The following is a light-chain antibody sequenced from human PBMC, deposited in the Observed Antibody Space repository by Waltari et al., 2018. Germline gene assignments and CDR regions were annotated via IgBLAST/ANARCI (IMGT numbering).Light chain of an antibody. V-gene: IGKV1-5*03. Sequence: DIQITQSPSTLSASVGDRVTINCRASQSISDWLAWYQQKPGKAPELLIYKTSTLESGVPSRFSGSGSGTEFTLTITSLQPDDFASYFCQHYNSYSPWTFGQGTKVETK. J-gene: IGKJ1*01. CDR3: QHYNSYSPWT. CDR2: KTS. CDR1: QSISDW.